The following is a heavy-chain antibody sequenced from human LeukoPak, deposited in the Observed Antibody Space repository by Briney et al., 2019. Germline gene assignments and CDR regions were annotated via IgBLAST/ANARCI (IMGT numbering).Heavy chain of an antibody. D-gene: IGHD5-18*01. J-gene: IGHJ4*02. CDR1: GGSISSSSYY. CDR3: ARLGWELDTAMVTGYFDY. CDR2: IYYSGST. V-gene: IGHV4-39*01. Sequence: SETLSLTCTVSGGSISSSSYYWGWIRQPPGKGLEWIGSIYYSGSTYYNPSLKSRVTISVDTSKNQFSLKLSSVTAADTAAYYCARLGWELDTAMVTGYFDYWGQGTLVTVSS.